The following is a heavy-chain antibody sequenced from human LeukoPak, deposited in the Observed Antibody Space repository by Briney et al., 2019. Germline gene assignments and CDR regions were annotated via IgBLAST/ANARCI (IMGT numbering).Heavy chain of an antibody. J-gene: IGHJ4*02. CDR2: ISAYNGNT. V-gene: IGHV1-18*01. Sequence: ASVKVSCKASGYTFTSYGISWVRQAPGQGLEWMGWISAYNGNTNYAQKLQGRVTMTTDTSTSTAYMELRSLRSDDTAVYYCARDLRGYYDSSGYYYRYWGQGTQVTVSS. CDR3: ARDLRGYYDSSGYYYRY. CDR1: GYTFTSYG. D-gene: IGHD3-22*01.